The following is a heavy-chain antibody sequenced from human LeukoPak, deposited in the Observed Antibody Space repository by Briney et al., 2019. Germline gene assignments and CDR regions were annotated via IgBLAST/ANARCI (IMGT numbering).Heavy chain of an antibody. D-gene: IGHD3-22*01. CDR3: ARRRYYDGSGYLE. J-gene: IGHJ1*01. CDR2: IYYSGST. CDR1: GDSVSRSDSY. V-gene: IGHV4-39*01. Sequence: SEPLSLTCSVSGDSVSRSDSYWDWIRQPPGKGLEWIGTIYYSGSTKYSPSFKSRVTMSLDPSNNQFSLNLRSVTAAETALYYCARRRYYDGSGYLEWGQGTLLSVSS.